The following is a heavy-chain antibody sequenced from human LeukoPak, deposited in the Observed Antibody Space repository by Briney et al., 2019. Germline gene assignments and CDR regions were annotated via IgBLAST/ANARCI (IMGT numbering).Heavy chain of an antibody. J-gene: IGHJ4*02. V-gene: IGHV1-18*01. CDR1: GYTFTSYD. D-gene: IGHD6-19*01. Sequence: ASVKVSCKASGYTFTSYDINWVRQATGQGLEWMGWISAYNGNTYSAQKFQARVTLTTDTSTSTAYMEMRSLRSDDTAVYYCARSEAITVAATDYWGQGTLVAVSS. CDR3: ARSEAITVAATDY. CDR2: ISAYNGNT.